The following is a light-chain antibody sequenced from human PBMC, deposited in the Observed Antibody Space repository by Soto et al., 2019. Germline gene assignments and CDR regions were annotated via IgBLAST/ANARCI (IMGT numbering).Light chain of an antibody. J-gene: IGKJ1*01. CDR1: PIVSSN. CDR2: GAS. V-gene: IGKV3-15*01. CDR3: QQYNKWPMT. Sequence: EIVITQSQATLSVSTGERATLSCRASPIVSSNLAWYQQKPGQAPRLLIYGASTRATGIPARFSGSGSGTEFTLTISSLQSEDFAVYYCQQYNKWPMTFGQGTKVEIK.